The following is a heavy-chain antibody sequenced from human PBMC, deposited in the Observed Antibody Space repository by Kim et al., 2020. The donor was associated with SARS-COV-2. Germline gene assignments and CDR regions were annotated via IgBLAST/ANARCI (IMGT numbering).Heavy chain of an antibody. D-gene: IGHD3-22*01. CDR1: GYSFASYW. CDR3: AGGTYYYDSSGYTDAFDI. V-gene: IGHV5-51*01. Sequence: GESLKISCKGSGYSFASYWIGWVRQMPGKGLEWMGIIYPGDSDVRYSPSFQGQVTISADKSINTAYLQWSSLKASDTAMYYCAGGTYYYDSSGYTDAFDIWGQGTMVTVSS. CDR2: IYPGDSDV. J-gene: IGHJ3*02.